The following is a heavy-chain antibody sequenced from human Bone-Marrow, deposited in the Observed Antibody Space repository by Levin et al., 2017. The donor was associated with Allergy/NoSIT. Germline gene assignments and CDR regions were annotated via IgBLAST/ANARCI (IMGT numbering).Heavy chain of an antibody. J-gene: IGHJ4*02. V-gene: IGHV1-24*01. Sequence: ASVKVSCKVSGKTLTDISMHWVRQTPGKGLEWMGGLHPEYGETIYAQKFQGRVTVTEDTSTDTAYMEVSSLRSEDTAVYFCATVSGYWGQGTLVTVSS. CDR3: ATVSGY. CDR2: LHPEYGET. CDR1: GKTLTDIS.